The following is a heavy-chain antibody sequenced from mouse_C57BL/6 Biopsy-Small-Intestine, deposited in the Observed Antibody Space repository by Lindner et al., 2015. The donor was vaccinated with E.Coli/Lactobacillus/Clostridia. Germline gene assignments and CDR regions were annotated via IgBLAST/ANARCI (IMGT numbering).Heavy chain of an antibody. CDR2: ITSSGST. J-gene: IGHJ1*01. Sequence: VQLTGVWTWPGKTFSNSVPHLSVTGSSITSNTGTGSGNSQGINLNTMGYITSSGSTWYNPSLKSRISISRDTYKNQYYLQLNSVTTEDTATYYCARRAYDGSYEYWYFDVWGAGTTITVSS. V-gene: IGHV3-8*01. CDR1: GSSITSNT. D-gene: IGHD2-10*01. CDR3: ARRAYDGSYEYWYFDV.